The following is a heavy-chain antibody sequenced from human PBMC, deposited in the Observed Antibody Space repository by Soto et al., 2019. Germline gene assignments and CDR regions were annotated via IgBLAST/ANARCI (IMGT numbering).Heavy chain of an antibody. J-gene: IGHJ1*01. CDR2: IYYSGST. CDR1: GGSISSYY. CDR3: ARGGEWLGARLFQH. Sequence: SETLSLTCTVSGGSISSYYWSWIRQPPGKGLEWIGYIYYSGSTNYNPSLKSRVTISVDTSKNQFSLKLSSVTAADTAVYYCARGGEWLGARLFQHWGQGTLVTVSS. V-gene: IGHV4-59*08. D-gene: IGHD6-19*01.